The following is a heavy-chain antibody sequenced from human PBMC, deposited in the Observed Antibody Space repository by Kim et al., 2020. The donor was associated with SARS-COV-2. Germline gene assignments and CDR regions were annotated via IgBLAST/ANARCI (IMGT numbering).Heavy chain of an antibody. CDR3: ARREGSGSWFRYYYGMDV. CDR1: GFTFSSYW. D-gene: IGHD3-10*01. Sequence: GGSLRLSCAASGFTFSSYWMTWVRQAPGKGLEWVANIKQDGSEKYYVDSVKGRFTISRDNAKNSLYLQMNSLRAEDTAVYYCARREGSGSWFRYYYGMDVWGQGTTVTVSS. CDR2: IKQDGSEK. J-gene: IGHJ6*02. V-gene: IGHV3-7*01.